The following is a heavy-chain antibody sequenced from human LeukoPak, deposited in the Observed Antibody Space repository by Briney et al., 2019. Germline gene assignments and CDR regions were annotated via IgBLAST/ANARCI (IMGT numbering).Heavy chain of an antibody. CDR1: GFSLSTSGVG. J-gene: IGHJ4*02. Sequence: SGPTLVKPTQALTLTCTFSGFSLSTSGVGVGWIRQPPGKALEWLALIYWNDDKRYSSSLKSRLTITKDTSKNQVVLTMTNMDPVDTATYYCALSAAYGDYLSVLDYWGQGTLVTVSS. D-gene: IGHD4-17*01. CDR3: ALSAAYGDYLSVLDY. CDR2: IYWNDDK. V-gene: IGHV2-5*01.